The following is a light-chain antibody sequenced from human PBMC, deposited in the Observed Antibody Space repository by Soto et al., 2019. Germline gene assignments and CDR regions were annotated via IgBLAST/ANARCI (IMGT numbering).Light chain of an antibody. Sequence: QSVLTQPASVSGSPGQSITISCTGTSSDAGNYNFVSWYQQHPGKAPRLMIYGVSKRPSGVPDRFSGSKSGNTASLTVSGLQAEDEADYYCSSYAGSNSYVVFGGGTKLTVL. CDR2: GVS. CDR3: SSYAGSNSYVV. V-gene: IGLV2-8*01. J-gene: IGLJ2*01. CDR1: SSDAGNYNF.